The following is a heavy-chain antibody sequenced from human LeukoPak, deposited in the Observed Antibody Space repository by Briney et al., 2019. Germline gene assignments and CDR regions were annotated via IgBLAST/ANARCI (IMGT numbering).Heavy chain of an antibody. Sequence: PGRSLRLSCAASGFTFSSYAMHWVRQAPGKGLEWVAVISYDGTNQYYADSVKGRFTISRDNSKNTLYLQMNSLRAEDTSVYYCARDSRLSRWRGTSDYWGQGTLVTVSS. D-gene: IGHD3-16*01. CDR2: ISYDGTNQ. J-gene: IGHJ4*02. V-gene: IGHV3-30-3*01. CDR1: GFTFSSYA. CDR3: ARDSRLSRWRGTSDY.